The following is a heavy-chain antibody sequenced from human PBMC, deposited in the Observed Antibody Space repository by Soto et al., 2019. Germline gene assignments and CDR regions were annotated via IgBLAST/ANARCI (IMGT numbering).Heavy chain of an antibody. CDR2: INPRGGST. D-gene: IGHD5-12*01. J-gene: IGHJ4*02. CDR3: TRDWSGYDFAY. Sequence: QVQLVQSGAEVKKPGASVNVSCKASGYTFSSYYMYWERQAPGQGLEWMGIINPRGGSTTYAQKFQGRITMTRNTSTRTVYMEVCSLRSAGQAVYYCTRDWSGYDFAYWGQGTLVTVSS. CDR1: GYTFSSYY. V-gene: IGHV1-46*03.